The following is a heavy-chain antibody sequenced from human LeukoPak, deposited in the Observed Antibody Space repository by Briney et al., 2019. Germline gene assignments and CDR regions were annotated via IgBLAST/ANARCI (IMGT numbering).Heavy chain of an antibody. CDR1: GYTFANYG. CDR2: TSTYNDNT. Sequence: ASVKVSCKASGYTFANYGISWVRLAPGQRLEWMGWTSTYNDNTNYAQKFQDRVTMTTDTSTSTAYMELRSLRSDDTAVYYCVRGQIYWYFDLWGRGTLVTVSS. J-gene: IGHJ2*01. CDR3: VRGQIYWYFDL. V-gene: IGHV1-18*01.